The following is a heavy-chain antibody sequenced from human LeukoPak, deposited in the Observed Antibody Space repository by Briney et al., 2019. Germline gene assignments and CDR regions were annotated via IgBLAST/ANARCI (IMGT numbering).Heavy chain of an antibody. CDR3: AKTSGGGGHDS. V-gene: IGHV4-38-2*02. J-gene: IGHJ5*01. CDR2: VYHSGT. D-gene: IGHD4-23*01. Sequence: PSETLSLTCIVSGYYIGSGHYWAWIRQPPGKGLEWIGCVYHSGTYYTSSLTSRVSISMDTSRNLFSRKVTSVTAADSAFYYCAKTSGGGGHDSWGQGLLVTVSS. CDR1: GYYIGSGHY.